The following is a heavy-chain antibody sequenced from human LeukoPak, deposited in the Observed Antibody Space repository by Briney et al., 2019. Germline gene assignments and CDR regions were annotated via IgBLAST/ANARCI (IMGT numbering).Heavy chain of an antibody. V-gene: IGHV1-69*05. CDR1: GGTFSSYA. CDR3: ARVVVVPENAYYYYYMDV. CDR2: LIPIFGTA. J-gene: IGHJ6*03. Sequence: VASVKVSCKASGGTFSSYAISWVRQAPGQGLEWMGGLIPIFGTANYAQKFQGRVTITTDESTSTAYMELSSLRSEDTAVYYCARVVVVPENAYYYYYMDVWGKGTTVTVSS. D-gene: IGHD2-2*01.